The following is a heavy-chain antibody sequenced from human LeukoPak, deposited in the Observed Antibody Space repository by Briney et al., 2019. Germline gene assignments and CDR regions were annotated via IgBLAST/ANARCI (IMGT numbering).Heavy chain of an antibody. CDR1: GFTFDDYA. CDR3: ARTSCSSTSCPPDY. D-gene: IGHD2-2*01. CDR2: ISWNSGSI. J-gene: IGHJ4*02. V-gene: IGHV3-9*01. Sequence: GRSLRLSCAASGFTFDDYAMHWVRQAPGKGLEWVSGISWNSGSIGYADSVKGRFTISRDNAKNSLYLQMNSLRAEDTALYHCARTSCSSTSCPPDYWGQGTLVTVSS.